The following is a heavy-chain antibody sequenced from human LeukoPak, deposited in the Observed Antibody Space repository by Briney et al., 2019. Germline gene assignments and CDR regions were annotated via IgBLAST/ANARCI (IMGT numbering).Heavy chain of an antibody. V-gene: IGHV3-21*01. Sequence: GGSLRLSCAASGFTFSSYSMNWVRQAPGKGLEWVSSISSSSSYIYYADSVKGRFTISRDNAKNSLYLQMNSLRAEDTAVYYCARGIAARPENRFDYWGQGTLVTVSS. J-gene: IGHJ4*02. CDR2: ISSSSSYI. D-gene: IGHD6-6*01. CDR3: ARGIAARPENRFDY. CDR1: GFTFSSYS.